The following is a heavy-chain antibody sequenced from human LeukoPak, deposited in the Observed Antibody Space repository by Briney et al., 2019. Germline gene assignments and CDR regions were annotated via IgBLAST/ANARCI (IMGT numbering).Heavy chain of an antibody. Sequence: GGSLRLSCAASGFTFSSYSMNWVRQAPGKGLEWVSSISSSSSYIYYADSVKGRFTISRDNAKNSLYLQMNSLRAEDTAVYYCAGINDYGDPTGAFDIWGQGTMVTVSS. D-gene: IGHD4-17*01. CDR2: ISSSSSYI. CDR3: AGINDYGDPTGAFDI. J-gene: IGHJ3*02. V-gene: IGHV3-21*01. CDR1: GFTFSSYS.